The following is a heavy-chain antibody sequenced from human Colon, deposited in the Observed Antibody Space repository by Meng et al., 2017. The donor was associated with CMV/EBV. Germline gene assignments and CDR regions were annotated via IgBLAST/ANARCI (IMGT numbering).Heavy chain of an antibody. CDR1: GYTFTGHY. V-gene: IGHV1-2*02. CDR2: INPNIGVT. CDR3: ARARSTGPHKNFYYYGMDV. Sequence: ASVKVSCKASGYTFTGHYLHWVRQAPGQGLEWMGWINPNIGVTKYAQKFQDRVTMTRDTSVTTGYMELSGLSSDDTAVYFCARARSTGPHKNFYYYGMDVWGQGTPVTV. J-gene: IGHJ6*02. D-gene: IGHD1-14*01.